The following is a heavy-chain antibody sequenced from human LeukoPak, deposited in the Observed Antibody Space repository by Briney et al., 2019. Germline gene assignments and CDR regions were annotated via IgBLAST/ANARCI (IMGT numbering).Heavy chain of an antibody. Sequence: SETLSLTCAVYGGSFSGYYWSWIRQPPGKGLEWIGEINHSGGTNYNPPLKSRVTISVDTSKNQFSLKLSSVTAADTAVYYCARGRFDTRPSGRYYYYGMDVWGQGTTVTVSS. CDR1: GGSFSGYY. J-gene: IGHJ6*02. CDR3: ARGRFDTRPSGRYYYYGMDV. CDR2: INHSGGT. V-gene: IGHV4-34*01. D-gene: IGHD3-10*01.